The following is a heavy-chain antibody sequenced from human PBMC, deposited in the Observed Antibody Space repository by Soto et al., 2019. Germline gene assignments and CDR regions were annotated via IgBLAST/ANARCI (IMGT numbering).Heavy chain of an antibody. CDR3: ARQGNEYQLLTILSYYYYYMDV. J-gene: IGHJ6*03. CDR2: IWYDGSNK. Sequence: GGSLRLSCAASGFTFSSYGMHWVRQAPGKGLEWVAVIWYDGSNKYYADSVKGRFTISRDNSKNTLYLQMNSLRAEDTAVYYCARQGNEYQLLTILSYYYYYMDVWGKGTTVTVSS. D-gene: IGHD2-2*01. CDR1: GFTFSSYG. V-gene: IGHV3-33*01.